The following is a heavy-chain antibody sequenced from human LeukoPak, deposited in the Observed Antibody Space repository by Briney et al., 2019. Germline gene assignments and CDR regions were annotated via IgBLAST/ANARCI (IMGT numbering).Heavy chain of an antibody. CDR2: ISTTSTYT. D-gene: IGHD2-2*02. J-gene: IGHJ5*02. CDR3: ARDWYCSSSICYTDRNWFDP. CDR1: GFTFSDYY. V-gene: IGHV3-11*05. Sequence: GGSLRLSCAASGFTFSDYYMSYIRQAPGKGLEWVSYISTTSTYTDYAGSVRGRFTISRDNAKNLLYLQMNSLRPEDTAVYYCARDWYCSSSICYTDRNWFDPWGQGTLVTVSS.